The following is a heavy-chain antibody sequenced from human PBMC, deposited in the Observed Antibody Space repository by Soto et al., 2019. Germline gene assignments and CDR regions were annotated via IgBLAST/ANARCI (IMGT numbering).Heavy chain of an antibody. V-gene: IGHV4-59*01. CDR1: GGSISSYS. J-gene: IGHJ6*02. D-gene: IGHD3-16*01. CDR3: ARVGIYGYVYDSYYGMDV. CDR2: IYYSGST. Sequence: PSGTLSLTCTVSGGSISSYSWSWIRQPPGKGLEWIGYIYYSGSTNYNPYLKSRVTISVDKTKNKMFLKQSSVTAADTAVYYCARVGIYGYVYDSYYGMDVWGQGTTVTVSS.